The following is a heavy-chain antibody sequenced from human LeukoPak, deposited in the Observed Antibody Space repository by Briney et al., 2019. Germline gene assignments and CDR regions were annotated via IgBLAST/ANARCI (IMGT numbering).Heavy chain of an antibody. CDR2: IYYSGST. V-gene: IGHV4-39*07. D-gene: IGHD2-2*01. Sequence: KPSETLSLTCTVSGGSISSSSYYWGWIRQPPGKGLEWIGSIYYSGSTYYNPPLKSRVTISVDTSKNQFSLKLSSVTAADTAVYYCARGGPRKVVPAAPSMDVWGKGTTVTVSS. CDR1: GGSISSSSYY. J-gene: IGHJ6*04. CDR3: ARGGPRKVVPAAPSMDV.